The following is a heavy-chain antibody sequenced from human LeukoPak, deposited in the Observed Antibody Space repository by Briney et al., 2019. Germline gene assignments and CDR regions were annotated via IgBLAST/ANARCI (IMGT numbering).Heavy chain of an antibody. V-gene: IGHV3-30*02. CDR1: GFTFTYYG. CDR3: VRGRDWAFDY. CDR2: VRSDGSDK. Sequence: QSGGSLRLSCGASGFTFTYYGMHWVRQAPGKGLEWVTFVRSDGSDKYYADSVKGRFTFSRDNSKNTVYLQMNSLRPEDTAVYYCVRGRDWAFDYWGQGSLVTVSS. D-gene: IGHD2-21*02. J-gene: IGHJ4*02.